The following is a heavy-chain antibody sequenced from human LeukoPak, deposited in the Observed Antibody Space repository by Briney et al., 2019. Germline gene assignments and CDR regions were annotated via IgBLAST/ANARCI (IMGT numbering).Heavy chain of an antibody. V-gene: IGHV4-4*07. CDR2: IYTSGST. CDR3: ATHLVLKGVPHDAFDI. CDR1: SGSINTYY. D-gene: IGHD4/OR15-4a*01. Sequence: SETLSLTCTVSSGSINTYYWSWIPHPAGKRLEWIGRIYTSGSTNYNPSLKSRVTVSVDTSKNQFSLRLSSVTAADTAVYYCATHLVLKGVPHDAFDIWGQGTVVTVSS. J-gene: IGHJ3*02.